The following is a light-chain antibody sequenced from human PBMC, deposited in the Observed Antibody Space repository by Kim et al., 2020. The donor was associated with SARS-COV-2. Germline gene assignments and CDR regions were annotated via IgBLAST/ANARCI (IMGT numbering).Light chain of an antibody. V-gene: IGLV2-14*03. Sequence: GHANTIPCTGTSTDFVGYSSVSWYQPHPGKAPKLMIYDVSERASGVSNRFSGSQSGNTASLTISGLRAEDEADYYCSSHTTSSTYVFGSGTKVTVL. CDR1: STDFVGYSS. CDR3: SSHTTSSTYV. J-gene: IGLJ1*01. CDR2: DVS.